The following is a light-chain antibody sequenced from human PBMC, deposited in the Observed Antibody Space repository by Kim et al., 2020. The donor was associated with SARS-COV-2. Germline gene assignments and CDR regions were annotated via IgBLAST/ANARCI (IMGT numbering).Light chain of an antibody. V-gene: IGLV3-19*01. CDR2: DKN. J-gene: IGLJ3*02. CDR1: SLISYY. Sequence: ALGQTVRITCQGDSLISYYESWYQQKPGQAPVLVIYDKNNRPSGIPDRFSGSSSGNTASLTITGAQAEDEAEYYCNSRDSSGNHWVFGGGTQLTVL. CDR3: NSRDSSGNHWV.